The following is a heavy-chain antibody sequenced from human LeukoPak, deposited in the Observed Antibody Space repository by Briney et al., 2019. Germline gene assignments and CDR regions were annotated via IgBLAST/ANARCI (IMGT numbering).Heavy chain of an antibody. CDR1: GFTFDDYA. J-gene: IGHJ4*02. CDR2: ISSSSGSI. D-gene: IGHD3-3*01. Sequence: GGSLRLSCAASGFTFDDYAMHWVRQAPGKGLEWVSSISSSSGSIYYADSVKGRFTISRDNAKNSLYLQMNSLRAEDTAVYYCARASESYYDFWSGYQSDYWGQGTLVTVSS. V-gene: IGHV3-21*01. CDR3: ARASESYYDFWSGYQSDY.